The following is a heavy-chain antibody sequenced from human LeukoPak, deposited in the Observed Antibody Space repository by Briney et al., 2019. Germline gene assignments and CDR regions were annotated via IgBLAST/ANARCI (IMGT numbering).Heavy chain of an antibody. CDR1: GYTFTDYY. J-gene: IGHJ4*02. CDR3: ATDPRRITIFGVVISPLLV. D-gene: IGHD3-3*01. CDR2: VDPEDGET. V-gene: IGHV1-69-2*01. Sequence: ASVKVSCKASGYTFTDYYMHWVQQAPGKGLEWMGRVDPEDGETIYAEKFQGRVTITADTSTDTAYMELSSLRSEDTAVYYCATDPRRITIFGVVISPLLVWGQGTLVTVSS.